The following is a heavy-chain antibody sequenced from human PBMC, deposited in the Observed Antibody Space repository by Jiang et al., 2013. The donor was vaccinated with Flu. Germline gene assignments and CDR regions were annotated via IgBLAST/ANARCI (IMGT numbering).Heavy chain of an antibody. CDR1: GFTFSSYG. CDR3: ARDWGDILTGPLQPLDY. Sequence: VQLVESGGGVVQPGRSLRLSCAASGFTFSSYGMHWVRQAPGKGLEWVAVIWYDGSNKYYADSVKGRFTISRDNSKNTLYLQMNSLRAEDTAVYYCARDWGDILTGPLQPLDYWGQGTLVTVSS. J-gene: IGHJ4*02. V-gene: IGHV3-33*01. CDR2: IWYDGSNK. D-gene: IGHD3-9*01.